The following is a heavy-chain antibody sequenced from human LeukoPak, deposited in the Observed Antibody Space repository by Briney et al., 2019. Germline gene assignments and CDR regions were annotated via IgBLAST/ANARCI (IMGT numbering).Heavy chain of an antibody. V-gene: IGHV4-39*07. CDR3: ARESVVVSAGGYYYYYYMDV. Sequence: SETLSLTCAVSGGSISSSSYYWGWIRQPPGKGLEWIGSIYYSGSTYYNPSLKSRVTISVDTSKNQFSLKVSSVTAADTAVYYCARESVVVSAGGYYYYYYMDVWGKGTTVSISS. D-gene: IGHD2-15*01. CDR2: IYYSGST. J-gene: IGHJ6*03. CDR1: GGSISSSSYY.